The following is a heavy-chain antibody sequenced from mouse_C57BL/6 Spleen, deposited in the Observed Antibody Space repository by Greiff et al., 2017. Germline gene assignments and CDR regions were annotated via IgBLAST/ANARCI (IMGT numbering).Heavy chain of an antibody. V-gene: IGHV5-9*01. D-gene: IGHD2-1*01. CDR1: GFTFSSYT. CDR2: ISGGGGNT. J-gene: IGHJ3*01. Sequence: EVQGVESGGGLVKPGGSLKLSCAASGFTFSSYTMSWVRQTPEKRLEWVATISGGGGNTYYPDSVKGRFTISRDNAKNTLYLQMSSLRSEDTALYYCARHDGNPWFAYWGQGTLVTVSA. CDR3: ARHDGNPWFAY.